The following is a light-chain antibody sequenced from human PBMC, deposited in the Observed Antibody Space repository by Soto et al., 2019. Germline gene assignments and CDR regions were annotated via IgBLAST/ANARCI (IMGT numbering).Light chain of an antibody. CDR2: DVS. CDR1: SSDVGGYNY. J-gene: IGLJ2*01. V-gene: IGLV2-14*01. CDR3: SSYTSSSTRV. Sequence: QSALTQPASVSGSPGQSITISCTGTSSDVGGYNYVSGYQQHPGKAPKLMIYDVSNRPSGVSNRFSGSKSGNTASLTISGLQAEDEADYYCSSYTSSSTRVFGGGTKVTVL.